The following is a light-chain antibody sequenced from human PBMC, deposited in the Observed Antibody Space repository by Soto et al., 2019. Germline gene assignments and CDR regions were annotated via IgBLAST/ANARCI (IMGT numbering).Light chain of an antibody. CDR3: QQRSNWPPLT. CDR1: QSVSSY. CDR2: DAS. J-gene: IGKJ4*01. V-gene: IGKV3-11*01. Sequence: IVFTQSPATLSLSPGEIATLSCRASQSVSSYLAWYQQKPGQAPRLLIYDASNRATGIPARFSGSGSGTDFTLTISSLEPEDFAVYYCQQRSNWPPLTFGGGTKVEIK.